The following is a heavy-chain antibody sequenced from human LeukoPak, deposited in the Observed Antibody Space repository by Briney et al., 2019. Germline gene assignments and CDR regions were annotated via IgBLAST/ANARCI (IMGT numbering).Heavy chain of an antibody. CDR2: INYSGST. J-gene: IGHJ4*02. CDR3: ARSRYYDILTGTPTYYFDY. D-gene: IGHD3-9*01. CDR1: GGSISSNDYY. V-gene: IGHV4-39*07. Sequence: SETLSLTCTVSGGSISSNDYYWGWIRQPPGKGLEWIGSINYSGSTNYNPSLKSRVTISVDTSKNQFSLKLNSVTAADTAVYYCARSRYYDILTGTPTYYFDYWGQGTLVTVSS.